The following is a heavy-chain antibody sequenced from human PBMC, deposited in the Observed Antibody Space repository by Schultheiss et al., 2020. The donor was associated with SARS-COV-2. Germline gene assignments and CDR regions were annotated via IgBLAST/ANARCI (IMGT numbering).Heavy chain of an antibody. D-gene: IGHD6-13*01. CDR2: IWYDGSNK. J-gene: IGHJ4*02. CDR1: GFTFSSYG. CDR3: ARGYSSSWPYFDY. Sequence: GESLKISCAASGFTFSSYGMHWVRQAPGKGLEWVAVIWYDGSNKYYADSVKGRFTISRDNSKNTLYLQMNSLRAEDTAVYYCARGYSSSWPYFDYWGQGTLVTVSS. V-gene: IGHV3-33*01.